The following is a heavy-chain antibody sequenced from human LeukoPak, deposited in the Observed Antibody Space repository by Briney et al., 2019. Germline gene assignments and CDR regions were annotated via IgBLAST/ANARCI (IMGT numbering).Heavy chain of an antibody. CDR2: ISTSTGHT. CDR1: GYTFTSFG. Sequence: ASVKVSCKASGYTFTSFGIGWVRQAPGQQLEWMGWISTSTGHTNYTHRLQGRVSMTTDTSTNTVYMEMKSLTSDDSAVYYCARRSGTYSDFDFWGQGTLVTVSS. V-gene: IGHV1-18*01. CDR3: ARRSGTYSDFDF. D-gene: IGHD1-26*01. J-gene: IGHJ4*02.